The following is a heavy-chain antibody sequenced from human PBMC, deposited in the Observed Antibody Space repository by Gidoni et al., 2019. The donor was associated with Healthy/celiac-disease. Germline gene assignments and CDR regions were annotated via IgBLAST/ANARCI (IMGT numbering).Heavy chain of an antibody. D-gene: IGHD1-26*01. CDR2: INHSGST. Sequence: QVQLQQWGAGLLKPSETLSLTCAVYGGSFSGYYWSWIRQPPGKGLEWIGEINHSGSTNYNPSLKSRVTISVDTSKNQFSLKLSSVTAADTAVYYCARMGFYVRYGMDVWGQGTTVTVSS. CDR3: ARMGFYVRYGMDV. V-gene: IGHV4-34*01. J-gene: IGHJ6*02. CDR1: GGSFSGYY.